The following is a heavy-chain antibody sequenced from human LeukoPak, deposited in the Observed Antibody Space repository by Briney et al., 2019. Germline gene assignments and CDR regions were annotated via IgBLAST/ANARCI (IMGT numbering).Heavy chain of an antibody. D-gene: IGHD1-1*01. CDR3: ATPASRTVDC. Sequence: GGSLRLSCAASGFTFSNYWMSWVRQAPGIGLEWVATIKEDGSEKYYVDSVKGRFTISRDNAKNSLYLQMNSLRAEDTAVCYCATPASRTVDCWGQGTLVTVSS. CDR1: GFTFSNYW. J-gene: IGHJ4*02. V-gene: IGHV3-7*02. CDR2: IKEDGSEK.